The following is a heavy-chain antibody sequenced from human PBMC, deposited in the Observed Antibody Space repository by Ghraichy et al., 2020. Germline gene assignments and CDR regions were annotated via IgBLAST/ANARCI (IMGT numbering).Heavy chain of an antibody. D-gene: IGHD3-3*01. CDR1: GGSISSSSYY. CDR3: VDYDFWSGSPSSKGY. CDR2: IYYSGST. J-gene: IGHJ4*02. V-gene: IGHV4-39*01. Sequence: SETLSLTCTVSGGSISSSSYYWGWIRQPPGKGLEWIGSIYYSGSTYYNPSLKSRVTISVDTSKNQFSLKLSSVTAADTAVYYCVDYDFWSGSPSSKGYWGQGTLVTVSS.